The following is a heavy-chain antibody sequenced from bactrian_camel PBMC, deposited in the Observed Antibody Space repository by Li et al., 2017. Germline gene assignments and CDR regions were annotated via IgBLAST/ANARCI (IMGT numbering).Heavy chain of an antibody. CDR2: IVTGGSST. Sequence: QVQLVESGGGSVQTGGSLRLSCAASGMGYGVYCLGWFRQAPGKEREGVAGIVTGGSSTYYADSVKGRFTISRDNSGRMLYLEMNNLKPEDTAMYYCAADTTNVCLGGARWYVTYYDYWGKGTQVTVS. CDR3: AADTTNVCLGGARWYVTYYDY. D-gene: IGHD6*01. CDR1: GMGYGVYC. V-gene: IGHV3S1*01. J-gene: IGHJ4*01.